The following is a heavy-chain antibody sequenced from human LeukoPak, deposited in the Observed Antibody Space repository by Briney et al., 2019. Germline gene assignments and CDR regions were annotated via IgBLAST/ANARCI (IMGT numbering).Heavy chain of an antibody. D-gene: IGHD2-8*01. J-gene: IGHJ6*03. CDR2: IKWNGGST. Sequence: GGSLRLSCATSGFSFDDYGMSCVRQAPGKGLEWVSGIKWNGGSTGYADSVKGRFTISRDNAKNSLFLQMNSLRAEDTALYYCARAPGVNYYYYMDVWGKGTTVTVSS. V-gene: IGHV3-20*04. CDR1: GFSFDDYG. CDR3: ARAPGVNYYYYMDV.